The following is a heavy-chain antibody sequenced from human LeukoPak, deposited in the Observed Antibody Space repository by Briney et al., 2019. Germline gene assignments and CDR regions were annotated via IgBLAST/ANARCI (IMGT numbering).Heavy chain of an antibody. V-gene: IGHV4-59*01. CDR2: IYYSGST. CDR3: AAYQLPTRRYCFDP. Sequence: SETLSLTCTVSGGSISSYYWSWIRQPPGKGLEWIGYIYYSGSTNYKPSLKSRVTISVDTSKHQFSLKLTSVTAADTAVYYCAAYQLPTRRYCFDPWGQGTLVTVSS. D-gene: IGHD2-2*01. J-gene: IGHJ5*02. CDR1: GGSISSYY.